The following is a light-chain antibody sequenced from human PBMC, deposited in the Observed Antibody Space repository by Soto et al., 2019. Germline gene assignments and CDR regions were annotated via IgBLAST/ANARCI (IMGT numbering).Light chain of an antibody. CDR1: QSVSSSD. CDR2: GAS. J-gene: IGKJ1*01. Sequence: ETVLTQSPGTLSLSPGERATLSCRASQSVSSSDLAWYQQKPGQAPRLLIYGASRRATGIPDRFSGSGSGTDFTLTISRLEPEDFAAYYCQQYGRSPPSWTFGQGTKVEIK. CDR3: QQYGRSPPSWT. V-gene: IGKV3-20*01.